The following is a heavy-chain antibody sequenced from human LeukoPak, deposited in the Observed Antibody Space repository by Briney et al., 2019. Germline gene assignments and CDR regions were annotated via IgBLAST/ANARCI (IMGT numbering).Heavy chain of an antibody. Sequence: SETLSLTCTVSGYSISSGYYWGWIRQPPGKGLEWIGSIYYSGSTYYNPSLKSRVTISVDTSKNQFSLKLSSVTAADTAVYYCARSAYTIFGVVIYRFDPWGQGTLVTVSS. CDR3: ARSAYTIFGVVIYRFDP. J-gene: IGHJ5*02. CDR1: GYSISSGYY. V-gene: IGHV4-38-2*02. D-gene: IGHD3-3*01. CDR2: IYYSGST.